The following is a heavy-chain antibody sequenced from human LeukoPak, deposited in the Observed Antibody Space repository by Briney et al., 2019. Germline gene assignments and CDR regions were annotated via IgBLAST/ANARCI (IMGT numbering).Heavy chain of an antibody. D-gene: IGHD5-18*01. Sequence: ASVKVSCKASRYTFTSYYMHWVRQAPGHGLEWMGIINPSGGSTSYAQKFQGRVTMTRDTSTSTVYMELSSLRSEDTAVYYCARDQAIEGTAMAFDYWGQGTLVTVSS. J-gene: IGHJ4*02. V-gene: IGHV1-46*01. CDR1: RYTFTSYY. CDR3: ARDQAIEGTAMAFDY. CDR2: INPSGGST.